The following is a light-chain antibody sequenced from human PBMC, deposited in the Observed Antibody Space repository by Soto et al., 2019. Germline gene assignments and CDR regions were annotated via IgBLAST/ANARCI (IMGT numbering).Light chain of an antibody. CDR1: QSVSSN. CDR2: GAS. J-gene: IGKJ4*01. Sequence: EIVMTQSPATLSVSPGERATLSCRASQSVSSNLAWYQKKPGQAPRLLIYGASTRATGIPARLSGSESGTDCASTISRLLYEDVAVDYCQQYNKWPPLTCGGGTKVEIK. V-gene: IGKV3-15*01. CDR3: QQYNKWPPLT.